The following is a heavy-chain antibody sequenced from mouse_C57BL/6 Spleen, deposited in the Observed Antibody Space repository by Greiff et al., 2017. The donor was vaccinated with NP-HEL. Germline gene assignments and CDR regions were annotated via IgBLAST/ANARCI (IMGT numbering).Heavy chain of an antibody. J-gene: IGHJ4*01. CDR3: AREGVTTGGYAMDY. Sequence: QVQLKQPGAELVRPGSSVKLSCKASGYTFTSYWMHWVKQRPIQGLEWIGNIDPSDSETHYNQKFKDKATLTVDKSSSTAYMQLSSLTSEDSAVYYCAREGVTTGGYAMDYWGQGTSVTVSS. CDR1: GYTFTSYW. CDR2: IDPSDSET. V-gene: IGHV1-52*01. D-gene: IGHD2-2*01.